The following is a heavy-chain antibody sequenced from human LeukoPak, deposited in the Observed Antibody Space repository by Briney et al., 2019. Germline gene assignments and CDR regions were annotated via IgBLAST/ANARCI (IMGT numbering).Heavy chain of an antibody. J-gene: IGHJ4*02. CDR3: ARGGSSTSCFDY. V-gene: IGHV3-48*03. Sequence: PGGSLRLSCAASGFTFSSYEMNWVRQAPGKGLEWVSYISSSGSTIYYADSVKGRFTISRDNAKNSLYLQMNGLRAEDTAVYYCARGGSSTSCFDYWGQGTLVTVSS. D-gene: IGHD2-2*01. CDR1: GFTFSSYE. CDR2: ISSSGSTI.